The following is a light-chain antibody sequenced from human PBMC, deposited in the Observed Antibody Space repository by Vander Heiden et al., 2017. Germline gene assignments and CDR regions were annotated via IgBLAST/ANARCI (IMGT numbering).Light chain of an antibody. CDR2: EVK. J-gene: IGLJ2*01. CDR1: RSDAGGYSY. V-gene: IGLV2-14*03. Sequence: QTALTPPASVSGAPGQSITISCPRSRSDAGGYSYVSWYQQHPGKAPKLIIFEVKNRPSGGSERFSGSKSGNTASLRISGLEPEDEGDYYCSSYTNTNAPYVVFGGGTRLTVL. CDR3: SSYTNTNAPYVV.